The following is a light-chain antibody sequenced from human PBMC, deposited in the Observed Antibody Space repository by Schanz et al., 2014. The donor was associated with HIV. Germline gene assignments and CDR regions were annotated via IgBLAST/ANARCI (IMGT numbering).Light chain of an antibody. CDR1: SSDVGSYNL. Sequence: QSALTQPASVSGSPGQSITISCTGTSSDVGSYNLSSWYQHPPGKAPKLMIYEVSKRPSGVSNRFSGSKSGNTASLTISGLQAEDEADYYCSSYSSEGRPYVIGTGTKLTVL. J-gene: IGLJ1*01. CDR3: SSYSSEGRPYV. CDR2: EVS. V-gene: IGLV2-14*02.